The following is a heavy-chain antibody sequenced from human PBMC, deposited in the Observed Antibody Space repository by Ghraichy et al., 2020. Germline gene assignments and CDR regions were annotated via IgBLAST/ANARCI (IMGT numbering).Heavy chain of an antibody. Sequence: GGSLRLSCAASGFPFTSYLLHWVRQAPGKGLEWVALISEDGSVINYAESVRGRFTLSRENSKNTVFLQMNSLTTEDTAVYYCARSILPKYFFDFWGRGTLVTVSS. V-gene: IGHV3-30*04. CDR2: ISEDGSVI. CDR1: GFPFTSYL. CDR3: ARSILPKYFFDF. J-gene: IGHJ4*02. D-gene: IGHD3-10*01.